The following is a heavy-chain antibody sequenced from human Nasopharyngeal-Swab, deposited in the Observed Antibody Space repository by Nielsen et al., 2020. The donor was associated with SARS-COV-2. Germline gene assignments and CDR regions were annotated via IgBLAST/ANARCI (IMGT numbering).Heavy chain of an antibody. J-gene: IGHJ5*02. Sequence: GESLKISCAASGFTFDNYEMNWVRQAPGKGLEWVSYISTSGATIHYADSVRGRFTISRDNAKKSLYLQMNSLRAEDTAVYYCARASRGLSWGQGTLVTVSS. CDR1: GFTFDNYE. CDR3: ARASRGLS. V-gene: IGHV3-48*03. CDR2: ISTSGATI.